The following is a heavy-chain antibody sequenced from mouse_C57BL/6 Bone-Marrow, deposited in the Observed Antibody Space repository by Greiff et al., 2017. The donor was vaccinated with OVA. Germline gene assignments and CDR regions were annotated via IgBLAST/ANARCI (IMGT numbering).Heavy chain of an antibody. V-gene: IGHV5-15*01. CDR1: GFTFSDYG. J-gene: IGHJ1*03. D-gene: IGHD2-3*01. Sequence: EVHLVESGGGLVQPGGSLKLSCAASGFTFSDYGMAWVRQAPRKGPEWVAFISNLAYSIYYAATVTGRFTISRENAKNTLYLEMSSLRSEDTAMYYGARRDGYPLYWYFDVWGTGTTVTVSS. CDR2: ISNLAYSI. CDR3: ARRDGYPLYWYFDV.